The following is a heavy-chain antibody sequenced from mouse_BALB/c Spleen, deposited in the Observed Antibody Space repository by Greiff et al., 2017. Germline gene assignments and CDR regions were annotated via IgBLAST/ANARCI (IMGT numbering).Heavy chain of an antibody. V-gene: IGHV5-6-4*01. D-gene: IGHD1-1*01. CDR2: ISSGGSYT. CDR1: GFTFSSYT. J-gene: IGHJ4*01. CDR3: TREGYYGSRGMDY. Sequence: EVQLVESGGGLVKPGGSLKLSCAASGFTFSSYTMSWVRQTPEKRLEWVATISSGGSYTYYPDSVKGRFTISRDNAKNTLYLQMSSLKSEDTAMYYCTREGYYGSRGMDYWGQGTSVTVSS.